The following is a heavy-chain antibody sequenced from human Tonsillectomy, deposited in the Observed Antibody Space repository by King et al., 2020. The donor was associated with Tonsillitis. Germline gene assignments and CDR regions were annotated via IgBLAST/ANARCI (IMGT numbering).Heavy chain of an antibody. CDR2: IYPRDSDT. D-gene: IGHD2-21*01. V-gene: IGHV5-51*01. CDR1: GYDFTTYW. Sequence: QLVQSGAEVKKPGESLKISCKGSGYDFTTYWIGWVRQMPGKGLEWMGIIYPRDSDTRYSPSFQGQVTFSADKSISTAYLQWSSLEASATAMYYCTRLKASGSGDDYWGQGALVTVSS. J-gene: IGHJ4*02. CDR3: TRLKASGSGDDY.